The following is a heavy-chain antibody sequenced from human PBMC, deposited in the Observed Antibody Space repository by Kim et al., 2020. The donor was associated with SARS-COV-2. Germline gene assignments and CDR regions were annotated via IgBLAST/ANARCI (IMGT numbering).Heavy chain of an antibody. Sequence: SETLSLTCTVSGGSISSYYWSWIRQPPGKGLEWIGYIYYSGSTNYNPSLKSRVTISVDTSKNQFSLKLSSVTAADTAVYYCARDLLHYDFWCGYTETGYYYGMDVWGQGTTVTVSS. CDR3: ARDLLHYDFWCGYTETGYYYGMDV. J-gene: IGHJ6*02. CDR2: IYYSGST. V-gene: IGHV4-59*13. D-gene: IGHD3-3*01. CDR1: GGSISSYY.